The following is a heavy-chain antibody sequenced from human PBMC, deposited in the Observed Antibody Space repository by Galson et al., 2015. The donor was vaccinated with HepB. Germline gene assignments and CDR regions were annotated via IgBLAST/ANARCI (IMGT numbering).Heavy chain of an antibody. V-gene: IGHV2-70*01. CDR3: ARIPYYYDSSDYYFDY. D-gene: IGHD3-22*01. CDR2: IDWDDDK. CDR1: GFSLSTSGMC. Sequence: PALVKPTQTLTLTCTFSGFSLSTSGMCVSWIRQPPGKVLEWLALIDWDDDKYYSTSLKTRLTISKDTSKNQVVLAMTNMDPVDTATYYCARIPYYYDSSDYYFDYWGQGTLVTVSS. J-gene: IGHJ4*02.